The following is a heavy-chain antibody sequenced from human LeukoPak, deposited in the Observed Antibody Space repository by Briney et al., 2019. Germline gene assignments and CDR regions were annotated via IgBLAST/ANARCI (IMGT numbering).Heavy chain of an antibody. CDR1: GGSISSSSHY. Sequence: SETLSLTCSVSGGSISSSSHYWGWIRQPPGKGLEWIGSIYYSGSTYYNPSLKSRVTISVDTSKNQFSLKLSSVTAADTAVYYCARADLILYYFDYWGQGTLVTVSS. J-gene: IGHJ4*02. CDR3: ARADLILYYFDY. CDR2: IYYSGST. D-gene: IGHD2-21*01. V-gene: IGHV4-39*07.